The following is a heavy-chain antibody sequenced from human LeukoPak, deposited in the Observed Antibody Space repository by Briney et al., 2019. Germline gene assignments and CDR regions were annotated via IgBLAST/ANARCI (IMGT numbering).Heavy chain of an antibody. CDR3: ARMSGTYSVDY. J-gene: IGHJ4*02. Sequence: PSETLSLTCTVSGGSISSSEYYWGWVRQPPGKGLEWIGNIYYSGSTYYNPSLKSRVTISLDTSKSQFSLKLSSVTAADTAIYYCARMSGTYSVDYWGQGTLVTVSS. CDR1: GGSISSSEYY. D-gene: IGHD1-26*01. CDR2: IYYSGST. V-gene: IGHV4-39*01.